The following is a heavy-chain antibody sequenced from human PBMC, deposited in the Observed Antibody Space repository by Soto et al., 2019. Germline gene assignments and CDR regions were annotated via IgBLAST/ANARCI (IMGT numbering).Heavy chain of an antibody. CDR3: ARERKFDFWRKGLDV. V-gene: IGHV1-8*01. CDR1: GYTFTTYD. J-gene: IGHJ6*02. CDR2: MDPNSGST. Sequence: ASVKVSCKASGYTFTTYDINWVRQAPGQGLEWLGWMDPNSGSTGYAQNFQGRITMTRNISRNTAHMELSSLQSVDPAVYYCARERKFDFWRKGLDVWGQGTTVTVSS. D-gene: IGHD3-3*01.